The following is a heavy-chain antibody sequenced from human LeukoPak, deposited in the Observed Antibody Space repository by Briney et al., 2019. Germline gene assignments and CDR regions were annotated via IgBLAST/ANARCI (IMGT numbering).Heavy chain of an antibody. CDR3: AKDLNYYGSGSYFDY. V-gene: IGHV3-23*01. CDR1: GFTFSDYY. D-gene: IGHD3-10*01. Sequence: PGGSLRLSCAASGFTFSDYYISWIPQAPGKGLEWVSAISGSGGSTYYADSVRGRFTISRDDSKNTLYLQMNSLRAEDTAVYHCAKDLNYYGSGSYFDYWGQGTLVTVSS. CDR2: ISGSGGST. J-gene: IGHJ4*02.